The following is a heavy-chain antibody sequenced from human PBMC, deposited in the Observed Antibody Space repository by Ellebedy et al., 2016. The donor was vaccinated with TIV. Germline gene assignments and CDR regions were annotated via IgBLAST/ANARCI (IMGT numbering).Heavy chain of an antibody. CDR1: GFTFSSYS. Sequence: GESLKISCAASGFTFSSYSMNWVRQAPGMGLEWVSYIHGSSGPIYYADSVKGRFTISRDNAKNSLYLQMTGLRAEDTAVYYCARDGLNAWLDLWGHGTLVTVSS. CDR2: IHGSSGPI. V-gene: IGHV3-48*01. J-gene: IGHJ5*02. D-gene: IGHD3-10*01. CDR3: ARDGLNAWLDL.